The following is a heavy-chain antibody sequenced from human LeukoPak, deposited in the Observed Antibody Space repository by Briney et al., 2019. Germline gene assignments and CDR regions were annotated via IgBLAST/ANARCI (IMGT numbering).Heavy chain of an antibody. V-gene: IGHV3-30*18. CDR1: GFTFSSYG. J-gene: IGHJ3*02. D-gene: IGHD3-10*02. CDR3: AKASRYLGSGSYYRDAFDI. Sequence: GRSLRLSCAASGFTFSSYGMHWVRQAPGKWLEWVAVISFDGSTKYYAYSVKVRFTVSRDNSKNTLYLQMNSLRAEDTAVYYSAKASRYLGSGSYYRDAFDIWGQGTMVTVSS. CDR2: ISFDGSTK.